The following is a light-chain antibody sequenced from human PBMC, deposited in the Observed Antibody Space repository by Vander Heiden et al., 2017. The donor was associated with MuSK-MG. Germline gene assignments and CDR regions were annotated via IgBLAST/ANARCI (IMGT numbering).Light chain of an antibody. CDR2: GAS. J-gene: IGKJ3*01. V-gene: IGKV1-9*01. CDR1: QGINNH. Sequence: DIQLTQFPSFLAASVGDRVTITCRASQGINNHLAWYQQKPGTAPKLLIYGASTLQSGVSPRFSGSGSGTQFTLTIDSLQPADSATYYCQQHDTYPQTFGPGTKVAIK. CDR3: QQHDTYPQT.